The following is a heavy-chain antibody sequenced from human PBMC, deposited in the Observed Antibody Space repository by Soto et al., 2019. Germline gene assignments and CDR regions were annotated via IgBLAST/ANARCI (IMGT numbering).Heavy chain of an antibody. V-gene: IGHV1-2*04. D-gene: IGHD3-3*01. J-gene: IGHJ6*02. CDR2: INPNSGGT. CDR1: GYTFTGYY. Sequence: ASVKVSCKPSGYTFTGYYIHWVRQAPGQGLEWMGWINPNSGGTNYAQKFQGWVTMTRDTSISTAYMELSRLRSDDTAVYYCARDRTIFGVVKDYYGMDVWGQGTTVTVSS. CDR3: ARDRTIFGVVKDYYGMDV.